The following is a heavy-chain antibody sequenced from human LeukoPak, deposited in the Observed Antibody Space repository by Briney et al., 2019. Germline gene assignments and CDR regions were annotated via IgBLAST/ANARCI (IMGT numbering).Heavy chain of an antibody. V-gene: IGHV3-74*01. Sequence: GGSLRLSCAASGFTFSVYWMHWVRQAPGKGLVWVSRISNDGSSTTYADSVKGRFTISRDDAKNTLYLQMNSLRAEDTAVYYCVRDSPTGYYTDHWGQGTLVTVSS. J-gene: IGHJ4*02. CDR2: ISNDGSST. CDR3: VRDSPTGYYTDH. D-gene: IGHD3/OR15-3a*01. CDR1: GFTFSVYW.